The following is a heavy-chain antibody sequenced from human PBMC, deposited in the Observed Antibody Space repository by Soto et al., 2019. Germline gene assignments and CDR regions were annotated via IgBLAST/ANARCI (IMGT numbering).Heavy chain of an antibody. D-gene: IGHD3-22*01. CDR2: IDPSDSQT. J-gene: IGHJ4*02. Sequence: GESLKISCKGSGYSSAGYWITWVRQKPGKGLEWMGRIDPSDSQTYYSPSFRGHVTISATKSITTVFLQWSSLRASDTAMYYCARQIYDSDTGPNFQYYFDSWGQGTPVTVSS. CDR1: GYSSAGYW. CDR3: ARQIYDSDTGPNFQYYFDS. V-gene: IGHV5-10-1*01.